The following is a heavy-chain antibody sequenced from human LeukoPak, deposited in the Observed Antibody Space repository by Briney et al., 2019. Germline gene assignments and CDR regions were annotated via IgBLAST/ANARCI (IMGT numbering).Heavy chain of an antibody. J-gene: IGHJ3*02. CDR3: ARGGGDYEDPFDI. Sequence: GGSLRLSCAASGFTFSSYEMNWVRQAPGKGLELVSYISSSGSTIYYADSVKGRFTISRDNAKNSLYLQMNSLRAEDTAVYYCARGGGDYEDPFDIWGQGTMVTVSS. V-gene: IGHV3-48*03. CDR2: ISSSGSTI. CDR1: GFTFSSYE. D-gene: IGHD4-17*01.